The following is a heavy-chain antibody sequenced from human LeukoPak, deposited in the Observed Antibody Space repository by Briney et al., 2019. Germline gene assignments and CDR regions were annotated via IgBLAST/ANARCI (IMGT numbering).Heavy chain of an antibody. CDR2: INPNSGGT. CDR3: ARGAIAVAGTLLR. J-gene: IGHJ4*02. CDR1: GYTFTGSF. V-gene: IGHV1-2*02. D-gene: IGHD6-19*01. Sequence: GASVRVSCKASGYTFTGSFMCSGSNAPGQGLEWMGWINPNSGGTNYAQKFQGRVTMTRDTSISTAYMELSRLRSDDAAVYYCARGAIAVAGTLLRWGQGTLVTVSS.